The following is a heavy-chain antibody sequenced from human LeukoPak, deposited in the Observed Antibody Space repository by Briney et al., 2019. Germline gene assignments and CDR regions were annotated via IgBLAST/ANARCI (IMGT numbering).Heavy chain of an antibody. V-gene: IGHV4-59*08. CDR1: GGSISSYY. J-gene: IGHJ4*02. D-gene: IGHD5-24*01. CDR2: IYYSGST. CDR3: MRHEEEDGYNAKPFDF. Sequence: SETLSLTCTVSGGSISSYYWSWIRQPPGKGLEWIGYIYYSGSTNYNPSLKSRVTISVDTSKNQFSLRLTSVTAADTAVYFCMRHEEEDGYNAKPFDFWGQGALVIVSS.